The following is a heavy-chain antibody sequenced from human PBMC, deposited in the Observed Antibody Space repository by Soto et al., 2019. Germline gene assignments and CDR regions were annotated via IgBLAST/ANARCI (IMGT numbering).Heavy chain of an antibody. Sequence: GESLKISCAASGFTFSDYYMSWIRQAPGKGLEWVSYISSSSSYTNYADSVKGRFTISRDNAKNSLYLQMNSLRAEDTAVYYCARDPYDKRWNYYYGMDVWGQGTTVTVSS. J-gene: IGHJ6*02. V-gene: IGHV3-11*06. CDR1: GFTFSDYY. CDR3: ARDPYDKRWNYYYGMDV. D-gene: IGHD3-16*01. CDR2: ISSSSSYT.